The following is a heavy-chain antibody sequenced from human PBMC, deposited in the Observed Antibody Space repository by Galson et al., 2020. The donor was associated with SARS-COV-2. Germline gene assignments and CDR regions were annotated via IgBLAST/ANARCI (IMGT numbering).Heavy chain of an antibody. D-gene: IGHD3-22*01. V-gene: IGHV3-66*01. CDR2: IYSGGST. CDR1: GFTVSSNY. CDR3: ATGYYYDSSGYYHPVASGAFDI. J-gene: IGHJ3*02. Sequence: TGGSLRLSCAASGFTVSSNYMSWVRQAPGKGLEWVSVIYSGGSTYYADSVKGRFTISRDNSKNTLYLQMNSLRAEDTAVYYCATGYYYDSSGYYHPVASGAFDIWGQGTMVTVSS.